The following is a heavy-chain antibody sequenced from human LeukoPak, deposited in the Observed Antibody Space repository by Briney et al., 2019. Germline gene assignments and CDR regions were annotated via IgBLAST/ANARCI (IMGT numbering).Heavy chain of an antibody. V-gene: IGHV1-69*13. CDR2: IIPIFGSS. D-gene: IGHD5-18*01. Sequence: RASVKVSCKASGGTFSSYAINWVRQAPGQGLEWMGGIIPIFGSSNYAQKFQGRVTITADESTTTAYMELSSLRSEDTAVYYCARVTHTELSTWFDPWGQGTLVTVSS. J-gene: IGHJ5*02. CDR3: ARVTHTELSTWFDP. CDR1: GGTFSSYA.